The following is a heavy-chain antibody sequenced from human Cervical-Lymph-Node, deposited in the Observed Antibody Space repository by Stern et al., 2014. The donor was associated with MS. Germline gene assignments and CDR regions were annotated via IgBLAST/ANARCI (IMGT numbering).Heavy chain of an antibody. D-gene: IGHD3/OR15-3a*01. V-gene: IGHV1-46*01. Sequence: VQLVESGAEVKKPGASVKVSCKASGYTFTDHYIHWVRQAPGQGLEWMGVINPSGGSTTNAKKFQGSVTMTRDSSPGPVHMELSSLRSEDTAVYYCARGTGYSYYFDYWGQGTLVTVSS. CDR1: GYTFTDHY. J-gene: IGHJ4*02. CDR3: ARGTGYSYYFDY. CDR2: INPSGGST.